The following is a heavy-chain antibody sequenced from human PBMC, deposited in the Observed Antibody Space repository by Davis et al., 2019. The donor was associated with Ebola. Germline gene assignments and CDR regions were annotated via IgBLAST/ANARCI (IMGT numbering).Heavy chain of an antibody. Sequence: GESLKISCKGSGYSFTNYWIAWVRQMPGRGPEWMGINYAGDSDARYSPSFEGRVTISVDRSFTTAYLQWSSLKASDTAIYYCARQESLYGYIDYWGQGTLVTVSS. CDR2: NYAGDSDA. J-gene: IGHJ4*02. CDR1: GYSFTNYW. V-gene: IGHV5-51*01. CDR3: ARQESLYGYIDY. D-gene: IGHD5-18*01.